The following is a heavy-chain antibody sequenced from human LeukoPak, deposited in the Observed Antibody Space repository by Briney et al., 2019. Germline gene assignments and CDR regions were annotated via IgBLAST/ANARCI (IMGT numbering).Heavy chain of an antibody. J-gene: IGHJ6*02. CDR1: GYTFTSYY. CDR2: ISAYNGNT. Sequence: ASVKVSCKASGYTFTSYYMHWVRQAPGQGLEWMGWISAYNGNTNYAQKLQGRVTMTTDTSTSTAYMELRSLRSDDTAVYYCARDPPRIVVVVAATNYYGMDVWGQGTTVTVSS. V-gene: IGHV1-18*04. CDR3: ARDPPRIVVVVAATNYYGMDV. D-gene: IGHD2-15*01.